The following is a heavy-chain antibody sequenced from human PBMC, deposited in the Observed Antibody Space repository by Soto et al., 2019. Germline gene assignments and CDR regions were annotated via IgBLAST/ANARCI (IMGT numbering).Heavy chain of an antibody. CDR3: ARARCGGDCFMDYYGMDV. Sequence: GGSLRLSCAASGFTFSSYGMHWVRQAPGKGLEWVAVIWYDGSNKYYADSVKGRFTISRDNSKNTLYLQMNSLRAEDTAVYYCARARCGGDCFMDYYGMDVWGQGTTVTVSS. D-gene: IGHD2-21*02. CDR2: IWYDGSNK. J-gene: IGHJ6*02. V-gene: IGHV3-33*01. CDR1: GFTFSSYG.